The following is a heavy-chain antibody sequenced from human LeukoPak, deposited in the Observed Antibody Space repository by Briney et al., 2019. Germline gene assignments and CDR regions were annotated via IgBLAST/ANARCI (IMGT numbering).Heavy chain of an antibody. CDR3: ARHPGKVTNDWYFDL. V-gene: IGHV1-2*02. J-gene: IGHJ2*01. D-gene: IGHD4-23*01. CDR2: INPNSGGT. CDR1: GYTFTGYY. Sequence: ASVKISCKASGYTFTGYYMHWVRQAPGQGLEWMGWINPNSGGTDYAQKFQGRVTMTRDTSITTAYMELSRLSSDDTAVYYCARHPGKVTNDWYFDLWGRGTLVTVSS.